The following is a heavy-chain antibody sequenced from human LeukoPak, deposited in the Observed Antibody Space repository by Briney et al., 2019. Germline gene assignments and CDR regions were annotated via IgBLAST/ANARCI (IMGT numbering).Heavy chain of an antibody. CDR2: ISYDGSNK. CDR1: GFTFSSYA. D-gene: IGHD3-3*02. J-gene: IGHJ5*02. Sequence: GGSLRLSCAASGFTFSSYAMHWVRQAPGKGLEWVAVISYDGSNKFYTDSVKGRFTISRDNSKNTLYLQMNSLRAEDTAVFYCARGRKRHFWSGSQNSWFDPWGQGALVTVSS. CDR3: ARGRKRHFWSGSQNSWFDP. V-gene: IGHV3-30*04.